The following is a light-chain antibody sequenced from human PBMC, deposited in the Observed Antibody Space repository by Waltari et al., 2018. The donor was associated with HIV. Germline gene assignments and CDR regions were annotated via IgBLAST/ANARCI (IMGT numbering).Light chain of an antibody. CDR2: AAS. CDR3: QQLHSYPLT. J-gene: IGKJ4*01. Sequence: DIQLTQSPSFLSASVGDRVTITCRASQGISSYLAWYQQKPEKAPKLLIYAASTLQSGVPSRFSGSGSGTEFTLTISSLQPEDFAAYYCQQLHSYPLTFGGGTKVEIK. CDR1: QGISSY. V-gene: IGKV1-9*01.